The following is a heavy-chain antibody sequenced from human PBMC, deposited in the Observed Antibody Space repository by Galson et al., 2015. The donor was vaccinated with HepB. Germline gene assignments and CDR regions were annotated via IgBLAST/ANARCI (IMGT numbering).Heavy chain of an antibody. D-gene: IGHD1-26*01. CDR1: EFTFSSHA. J-gene: IGHJ3*02. V-gene: IGHV3-64D*06. CDR2: ISSNGDST. Sequence: SLRLSCAASEFTFSSHAMHWVRQAPGKGLESVSRISSNGDSTYYADSVKGRFIISRDNSKNTLYLHMSSLRTEDTAVYYCVRYRGTYRAFDIWGQGTMVTVSS. CDR3: VRYRGTYRAFDI.